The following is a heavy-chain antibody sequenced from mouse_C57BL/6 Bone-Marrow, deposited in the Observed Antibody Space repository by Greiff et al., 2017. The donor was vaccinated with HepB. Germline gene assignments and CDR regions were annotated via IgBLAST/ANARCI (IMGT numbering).Heavy chain of an antibody. V-gene: IGHV1-69*01. J-gene: IGHJ4*01. CDR2: IDPSDSYT. Sequence: QVQLQQPGAELVMPGASVKLSCTASGYTFTSYWMPWVKQRPGQGLEWIGEIDPSDSYTNYTQKFKGKSTLTVDKSSSTAYMQLSSLTSEDSAVYCCARPITTVVAPYAMDYWGQGTSVTVSS. CDR1: GYTFTSYW. CDR3: ARPITTVVAPYAMDY. D-gene: IGHD1-1*01.